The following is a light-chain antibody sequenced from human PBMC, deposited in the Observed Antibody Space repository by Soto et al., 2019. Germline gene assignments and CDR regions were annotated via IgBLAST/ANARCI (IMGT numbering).Light chain of an antibody. CDR1: RSVSSD. J-gene: IGKJ3*01. V-gene: IGKV3-15*01. Sequence: EIVMTQSPATLSVSPGERATLSCRASRSVSSDLAWYQQKAGQAPRLLIYRASTRATAIPARFSGSGSGTEITLTISGLQSEDFAVYYCQQYNNWPFTFGPGTKVDV. CDR2: RAS. CDR3: QQYNNWPFT.